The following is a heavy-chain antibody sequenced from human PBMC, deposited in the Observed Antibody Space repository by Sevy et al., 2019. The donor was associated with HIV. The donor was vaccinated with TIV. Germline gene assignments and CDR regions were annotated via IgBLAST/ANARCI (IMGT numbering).Heavy chain of an antibody. J-gene: IGHJ4*02. CDR3: ARQKVRSAYYYDTSGRQGKDDFDS. CDR2: VSYGGST. V-gene: IGHV4-39*01. Sequence: SETLSLTCTVSGGSIGSNSFYWGWIRQPPGKELEWIGTVSYGGSTYYNPSLRSRVTISVDASKKKFSLKLGSVTSADTAVYYCARQKVRSAYYYDTSGRQGKDDFDSWGQGTLVTVSS. D-gene: IGHD3-22*01. CDR1: GGSIGSNSFY.